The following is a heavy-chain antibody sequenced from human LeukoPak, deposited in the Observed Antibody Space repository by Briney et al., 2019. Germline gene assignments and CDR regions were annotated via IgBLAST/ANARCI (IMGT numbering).Heavy chain of an antibody. CDR2: IYHSGST. D-gene: IGHD3-9*01. Sequence: PSQTLSLTCTVSGGSISSGGYYWSWIRQPPGKGLEWIGYIYHSGSTYYNLSLKSRVTISVDRSKNQFSLKLSSVTAADTAVYYCARDLNYFYMDVWGKGTTVTVSS. CDR1: GGSISSGGYY. CDR3: ARDLNYFYMDV. J-gene: IGHJ6*03. V-gene: IGHV4-30-2*01.